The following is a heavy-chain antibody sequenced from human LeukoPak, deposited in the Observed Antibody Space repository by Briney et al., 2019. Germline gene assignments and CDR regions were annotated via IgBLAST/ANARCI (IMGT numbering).Heavy chain of an antibody. CDR3: ARETRNYYDSSGYYSIDY. J-gene: IGHJ4*02. V-gene: IGHV4-38-2*02. CDR1: GYSISSGYY. Sequence: SETLSLTCTVSGYSISSGYYWGWIRQPPGKGLEWIGSIYHSGSTYYNPSLKSRVTISGDTSKNQFSLKLSSATAADTAVYYCARETRNYYDSSGYYSIDYWGQGTLVTVSS. CDR2: IYHSGST. D-gene: IGHD3-22*01.